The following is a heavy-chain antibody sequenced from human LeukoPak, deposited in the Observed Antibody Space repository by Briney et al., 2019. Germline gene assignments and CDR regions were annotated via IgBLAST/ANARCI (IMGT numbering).Heavy chain of an antibody. CDR3: AGLGDYFGSGSYAPFDC. CDR2: INPNTGAT. J-gene: IGHJ4*02. Sequence: ASVKVSCKAPGYTFTGFYMHWVRQGPGQGLEWMGWINPNTGATNYAQKFQGRVTMTRDTSITTAYMELSRLRSDDTAVYYCAGLGDYFGSGSYAPFDCWGRGTLVTVSS. V-gene: IGHV1-2*02. CDR1: GYTFTGFY. D-gene: IGHD3-10*01.